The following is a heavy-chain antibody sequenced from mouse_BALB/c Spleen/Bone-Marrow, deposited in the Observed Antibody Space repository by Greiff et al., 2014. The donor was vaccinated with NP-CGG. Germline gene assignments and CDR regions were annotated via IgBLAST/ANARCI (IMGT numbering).Heavy chain of an antibody. CDR2: IWSGGST. V-gene: IGHV2-4-1*01. Sequence: VQLQQSGPGLVQPSQSLSITCTVSGFSLTSYGVHWVRQSPGKGLEWLGVIWSGGSTDYNAAFISRLSIGKDNSKSQVFFKMNSLQADDTAIYYCARNKNDYDGTLAYWGQGTLVTVSA. CDR3: ARNKNDYDGTLAY. CDR1: GFSLTSYG. J-gene: IGHJ3*01. D-gene: IGHD2-4*01.